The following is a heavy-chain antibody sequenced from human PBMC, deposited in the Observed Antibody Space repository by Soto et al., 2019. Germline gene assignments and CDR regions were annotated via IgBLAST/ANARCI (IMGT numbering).Heavy chain of an antibody. Sequence: SVKVSCQASGGTYSIYSISWERQAPGQGLEWMGGIIPIFGTANYAQKFQGRVTITADESTSTDYMELSSLRSEDTAVYYCARASYDFWSGSPSPYYYYGMDVWGQGTTVTVSS. V-gene: IGHV1-69*13. CDR1: GGTYSIYS. CDR2: IIPIFGTA. J-gene: IGHJ6*02. CDR3: ARASYDFWSGSPSPYYYYGMDV. D-gene: IGHD3-3*01.